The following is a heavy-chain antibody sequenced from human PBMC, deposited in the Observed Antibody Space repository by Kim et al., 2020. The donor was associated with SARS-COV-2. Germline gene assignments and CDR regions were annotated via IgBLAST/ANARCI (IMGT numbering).Heavy chain of an antibody. J-gene: IGHJ5*02. CDR1: GGSISSSSYY. Sequence: SETLSLTCTVSGGSISSSSYYWGWIRQPPGKGLEWIGSIYYSGSTYYNPSLKSRVTISVDTSKNQFSLKLSSVTAADTAVYYCARPHRNTQWRQQLVLPGWFDPWGQGTLVTVSS. D-gene: IGHD6-6*01. V-gene: IGHV4-39*07. CDR3: ARPHRNTQWRQQLVLPGWFDP. CDR2: IYYSGST.